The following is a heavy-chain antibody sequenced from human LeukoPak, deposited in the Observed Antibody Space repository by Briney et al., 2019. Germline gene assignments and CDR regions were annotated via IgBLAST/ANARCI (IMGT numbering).Heavy chain of an antibody. D-gene: IGHD2-15*01. J-gene: IGHJ6*03. CDR3: ASCSGGSCYYYYMDV. V-gene: IGHV3-48*03. CDR1: GFTFSSYE. Sequence: GGSLRLSCAASGFTFSSYEMNWVRQAPGEGLEWVSYISSSGSTIYYADSVKGRFTISRDNAKNSLYLQMNSLRAEDTAVYYCASCSGGSCYYYYMDVWGKGTTVTVSS. CDR2: ISSSGSTI.